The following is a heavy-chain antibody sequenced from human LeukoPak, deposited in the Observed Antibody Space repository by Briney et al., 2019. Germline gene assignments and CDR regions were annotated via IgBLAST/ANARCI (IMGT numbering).Heavy chain of an antibody. CDR3: ATNVGAPDY. Sequence: GGSLRLSCVASGFTVSSDYMSWVRQAPGKGLEWVSLLYSGGSTYYADSVKGRFTISRDNSKNTVYLQMNSLRAEDTAVYYCATNVGAPDYWGQGTLVTVSS. CDR1: GFTVSSDY. D-gene: IGHD1-26*01. J-gene: IGHJ4*02. V-gene: IGHV3-66*01. CDR2: LYSGGST.